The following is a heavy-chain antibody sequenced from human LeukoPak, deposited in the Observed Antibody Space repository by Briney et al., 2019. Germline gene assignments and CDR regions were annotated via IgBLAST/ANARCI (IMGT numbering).Heavy chain of an antibody. CDR2: IYYSGST. J-gene: IGHJ3*02. CDR1: GGLISSYY. D-gene: IGHD3-16*01. CDR3: SSLRTAFDI. Sequence: SETLSLTCSVCGGLISSYYGSWVRQPPGKGLEWIGYIYYSGSTNYNPSLKSRVTISVDKSKNQFSLKLSSVTAADTSVSYRSSLRTAFDIWGQGTMVTVSS. V-gene: IGHV4-59*01.